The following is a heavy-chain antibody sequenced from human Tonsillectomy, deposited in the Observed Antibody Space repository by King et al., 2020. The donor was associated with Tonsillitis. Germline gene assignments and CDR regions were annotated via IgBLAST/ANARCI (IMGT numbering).Heavy chain of an antibody. J-gene: IGHJ6*02. CDR3: AKDQTWELLYCYGMDV. Sequence: VQLVESGGGVVQPGRSLRLSCAASGFTFSSYGMHWVRQAPGKGLEWVAVISYDGSNKYYADSVKGRFTISRDNSKNTLYLQMNSLRAEDTAVYYCAKDQTWELLYCYGMDVWGQGTTVTVSS. CDR1: GFTFSSYG. D-gene: IGHD1-26*01. CDR2: ISYDGSNK. V-gene: IGHV3-30*18.